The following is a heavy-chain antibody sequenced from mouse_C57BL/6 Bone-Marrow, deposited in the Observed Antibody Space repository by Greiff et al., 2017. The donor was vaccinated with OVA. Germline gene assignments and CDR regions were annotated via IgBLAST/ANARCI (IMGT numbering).Heavy chain of an antibody. CDR2: IYPRSGNT. CDR1: GYTFTSYG. D-gene: IGHD2-4*01. V-gene: IGHV1-81*01. Sequence: QVQLKQSGAELARPGASVKLSCKASGYTFTSYGISWVKQRTGQGLEWIGEIYPRSGNTYYNEKFKGKATLTADKSSSTAYMELRSLTSEDSAVYFCARGRTYDYPYYFDYWGQGTTLTVSS. CDR3: ARGRTYDYPYYFDY. J-gene: IGHJ2*01.